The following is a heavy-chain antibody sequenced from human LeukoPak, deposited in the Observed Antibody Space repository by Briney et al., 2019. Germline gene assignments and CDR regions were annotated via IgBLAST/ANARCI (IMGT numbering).Heavy chain of an antibody. CDR2: ISGSGDDT. CDR3: AKDDYLDY. D-gene: IGHD4/OR15-4a*01. V-gene: IGHV3-23*01. J-gene: IGHJ4*02. CDR1: GFTFNSHP. Sequence: GSLRLSCEASGFTFNSHPMSWVRQAPGKGLEWVSTISGSGDDTSYADSVKGRFTISRDSSKNTLRLQMNSLRAEDTAIYYCAKDDYLDYWGRGTLVTVAS.